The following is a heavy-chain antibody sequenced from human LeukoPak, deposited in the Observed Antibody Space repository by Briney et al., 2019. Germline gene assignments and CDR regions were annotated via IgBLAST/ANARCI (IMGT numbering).Heavy chain of an antibody. CDR1: GGSISSGDYY. CDR3: ARAPYDFWSGYRGRWFDP. V-gene: IGHV4-30-4*08. CDR2: IYYSGST. D-gene: IGHD3-3*01. J-gene: IGHJ5*02. Sequence: PSETLSLTCTVSGGSISSGDYYWSWIRQLPGKGLEGIGYIYYSGSTYYNPSLKSRVTISVDTSKNQFSLKLSSVTAADTAVYYCARAPYDFWSGYRGRWFDPWGQGTLVTVSS.